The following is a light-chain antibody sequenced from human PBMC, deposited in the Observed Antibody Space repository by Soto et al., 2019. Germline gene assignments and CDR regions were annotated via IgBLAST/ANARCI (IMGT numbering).Light chain of an antibody. CDR3: AAWDDSLNGLL. CDR2: TNN. V-gene: IGLV1-44*01. Sequence: QSVLTQPPSASGTPGQSVTISCSGSSSNIGSNTVNWYQQLSGAAPKLLIYTNNQRPSGVPDRFSGSKSGTSASLAISGLQSEDEADYYCAAWDDSLNGLLFGGGTKLTVL. J-gene: IGLJ2*01. CDR1: SSNIGSNT.